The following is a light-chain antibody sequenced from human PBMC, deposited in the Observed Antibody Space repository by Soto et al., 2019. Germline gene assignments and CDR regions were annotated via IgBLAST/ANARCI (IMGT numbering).Light chain of an antibody. V-gene: IGKV3-20*01. Sequence: EIVLTQSPGTLSLSPWERATLSCRASENVRTFVDWYQQKPGQAPRLLIYGASSRATGIPDRFSGSGSGTDFTLTIDRLESEDFAVYFCQQYGDLPWTFGQGTKVDIK. CDR3: QQYGDLPWT. J-gene: IGKJ1*01. CDR1: ENVRTF. CDR2: GAS.